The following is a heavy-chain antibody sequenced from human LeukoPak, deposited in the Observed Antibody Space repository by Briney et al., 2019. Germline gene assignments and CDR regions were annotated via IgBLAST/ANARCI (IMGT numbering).Heavy chain of an antibody. CDR3: ARDRAGSAWYTTFDY. V-gene: IGHV1-18*01. D-gene: IGHD6-19*01. Sequence: ASVKVSCKASGYTFTSFGISWVRQAPGQGLEWMGWISTYNGNTNYAQKLQGRVTMTTDTSTSRVYMDLRSLRSDDTAVYCCARDRAGSAWYTTFDYWGQGTLVTVSS. J-gene: IGHJ4*02. CDR2: ISTYNGNT. CDR1: GYTFTSFG.